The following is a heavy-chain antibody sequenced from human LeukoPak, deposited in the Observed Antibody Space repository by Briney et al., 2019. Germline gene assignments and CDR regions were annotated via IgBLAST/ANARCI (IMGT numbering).Heavy chain of an antibody. CDR1: GFTFSYYS. V-gene: IGHV3-48*04. CDR2: ISTSGSTL. J-gene: IGHJ4*02. D-gene: IGHD5-18*01. Sequence: PGGSLRLSCAASGFTFSYYSMNWVRQAPGKGLEWVSWISTSGSTLNYADSVKGRFTVSRDNARNSLYLQMNSLRAEDTAVYYCARDGPGYSFDYWGQGTLVTVSS. CDR3: ARDGPGYSFDY.